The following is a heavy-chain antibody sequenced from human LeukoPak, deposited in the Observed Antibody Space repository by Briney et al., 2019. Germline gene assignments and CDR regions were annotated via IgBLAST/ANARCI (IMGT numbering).Heavy chain of an antibody. CDR3: ARQEYYYGMDV. Sequence: GESLKISCNGSGYSFANYWIGWVRQMPGKGLEWMGFIYPGDSDTIYSPSLQGQVTISADKSISTAYLQWSSLKASDTAMYYCARQEYYYGMDVWGQGTTVTVSS. CDR2: IYPGDSDT. J-gene: IGHJ6*02. CDR1: GYSFANYW. V-gene: IGHV5-51*01.